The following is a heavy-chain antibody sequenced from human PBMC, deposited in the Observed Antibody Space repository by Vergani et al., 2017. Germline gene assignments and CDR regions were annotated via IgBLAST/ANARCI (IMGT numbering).Heavy chain of an antibody. CDR1: GYSISSGYY. CDR2: IYHSGST. J-gene: IGHJ4*02. D-gene: IGHD6-13*01. V-gene: IGHV4-38-2*01. Sequence: QVQLQESGPGLVKPSETLSLTCAVSGYSISSGYYWGWIRQPPGKGLEWIGSIYHSGSTYYNPSLKSRVTISVDTSKNQFSLTLSSVTAADTAVYYCASNIAAAPFDYWGQGTLVTVSS. CDR3: ASNIAAAPFDY.